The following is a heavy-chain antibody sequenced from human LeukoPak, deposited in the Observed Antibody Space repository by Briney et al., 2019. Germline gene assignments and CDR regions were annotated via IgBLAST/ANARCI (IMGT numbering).Heavy chain of an antibody. CDR3: ARRGAYFDY. Sequence: ASVKVSCKTSGYSFTGYYMHWVRQAPGQGLEWMGWINPKNGGTNYPQKFQGRVTMTTDMSVGTAYMELSSLASDDTAVYYCARRGAYFDYWGQGTLVTVSS. J-gene: IGHJ4*02. CDR1: GYSFTGYY. V-gene: IGHV1-2*02. CDR2: INPKNGGT.